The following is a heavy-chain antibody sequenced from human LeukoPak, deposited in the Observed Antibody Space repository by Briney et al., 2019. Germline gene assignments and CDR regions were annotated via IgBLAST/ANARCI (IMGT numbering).Heavy chain of an antibody. J-gene: IGHJ4*02. V-gene: IGHV4-4*02. CDR2: IYHSGSA. Sequence: PSGTLSLTCAVSGGSISSSNWWSWVRPPPGKGLEWIGEIYHSGSANYNPSLKSRVTISVDKSKNQFSLRLSSVTAADTAVYYCASAGHYGIGYKVCWGQGTLVTVSS. CDR1: GGSISSSNW. CDR3: ASAGHYGIGYKVC. D-gene: IGHD3-22*01.